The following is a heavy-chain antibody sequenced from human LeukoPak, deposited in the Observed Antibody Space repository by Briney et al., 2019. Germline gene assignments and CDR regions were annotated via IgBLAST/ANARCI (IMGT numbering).Heavy chain of an antibody. Sequence: ASVTVSCKASGYTFTTYGINWVRQAPGQGLEWMGWISAYNGNTNYAQNLQGRVTLTTDTSASTAYMGLRSLRSDDTAVYYCARDLIAARPGWFDPWGQGTLVIVSS. CDR3: ARDLIAARPGWFDP. J-gene: IGHJ5*02. V-gene: IGHV1-18*01. D-gene: IGHD6-6*01. CDR2: ISAYNGNT. CDR1: GYTFTTYG.